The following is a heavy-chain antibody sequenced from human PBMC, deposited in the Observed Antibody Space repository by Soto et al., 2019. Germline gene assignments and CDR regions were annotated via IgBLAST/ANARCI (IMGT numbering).Heavy chain of an antibody. CDR2: IYYSGST. D-gene: IGHD3-16*01. V-gene: IGHV4-31*03. CDR1: GGSISSGGYY. CDR3: ARTQMGGVDAFDI. Sequence: SETLSLTCTVSGGSISSGGYYWSWIRQHPGKGLEWIGYIYYSGSTYYNPSLKSRVTISVDTSKNQFSLKLSSVTAADTAVYYCARTQMGGVDAFDIWGQGTMVTVSS. J-gene: IGHJ3*02.